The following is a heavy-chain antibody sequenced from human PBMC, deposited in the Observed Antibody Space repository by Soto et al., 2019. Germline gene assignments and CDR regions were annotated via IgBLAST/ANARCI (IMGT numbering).Heavy chain of an antibody. CDR2: IYSGGST. D-gene: IGHD5-18*01. Sequence: GDAERLSCAASGLTVSSNYMSWVRQAPGKGLEWVSVIYSGGSTYYADSVKGRFTISRDNSKNTLYLQMNSLRAAHTTPAHCPGTGIHLSSNDAFDTWRKGTMVTVSS. CDR3: PGTGIHLSSNDAFDT. V-gene: IGHV3-66*01. CDR1: GLTVSSNY. J-gene: IGHJ3*02.